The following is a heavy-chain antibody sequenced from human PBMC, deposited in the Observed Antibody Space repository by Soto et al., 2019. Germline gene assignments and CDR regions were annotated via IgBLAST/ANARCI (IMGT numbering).Heavy chain of an antibody. Sequence: VQLVESGGDLVQRGGSLRLSCAASGFTFSIYSMNWVRQAPGKGLEWFSYITSDTKTIKYADSVKGRFTISRDNAKNLVYLQMNSLRDEDTAIYYCARSVEGHFDYWGQGTVVTVSS. D-gene: IGHD6-19*01. CDR1: GFTFSIYS. V-gene: IGHV3-48*02. CDR2: ITSDTKTI. J-gene: IGHJ4*02. CDR3: ARSVEGHFDY.